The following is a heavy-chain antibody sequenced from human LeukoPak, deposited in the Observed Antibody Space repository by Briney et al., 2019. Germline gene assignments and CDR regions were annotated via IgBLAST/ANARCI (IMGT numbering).Heavy chain of an antibody. Sequence: PSETLSLTCTVSGGSISSSSYYWGWIRQPPGKGLEWTGSIYYSGSTYYNPSLKSRVTISVDTSKNQFSLKLSSVTAADTAVYYCARDSDSSGYDNWFDPWGQGTLVTVSS. J-gene: IGHJ5*02. D-gene: IGHD3-22*01. CDR2: IYYSGST. V-gene: IGHV4-39*07. CDR3: ARDSDSSGYDNWFDP. CDR1: GGSISSSSYY.